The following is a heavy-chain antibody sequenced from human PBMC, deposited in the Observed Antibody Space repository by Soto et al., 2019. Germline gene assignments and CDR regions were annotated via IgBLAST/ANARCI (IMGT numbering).Heavy chain of an antibody. CDR2: ISSSSSYI. V-gene: IGHV3-21*01. CDR3: ARLGVPYDFWSGLALPEDYYYYGMDV. CDR1: GFTFSSYS. J-gene: IGHJ6*02. Sequence: EVQLVESGGGLVKPGGSLRLSCAASGFTFSSYSMNWVRQAPGKGLEWVSSISSSSSYIYYADSVKGRFTISRDNAKNPLYLQMNSLRAEDTAVYYCARLGVPYDFWSGLALPEDYYYYGMDVWGQGTTVTVSS. D-gene: IGHD3-3*01.